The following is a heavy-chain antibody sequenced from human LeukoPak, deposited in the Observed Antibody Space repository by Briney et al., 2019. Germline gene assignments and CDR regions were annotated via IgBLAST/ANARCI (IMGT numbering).Heavy chain of an antibody. CDR2: INHSGST. D-gene: IGHD2-2*01. CDR3: AREYCSSTSCYLDY. J-gene: IGHJ4*02. CDR1: GGSFSGYY. Sequence: SETLSLTCAVYGGSFSGYYWSWTRQPPGKGLEWIGEINHSGSTNYNPSLKSRVTISVDTSKNQFSLKLSSVTAADTAVYYCAREYCSSTSCYLDYWGQGTLVTVSS. V-gene: IGHV4-34*01.